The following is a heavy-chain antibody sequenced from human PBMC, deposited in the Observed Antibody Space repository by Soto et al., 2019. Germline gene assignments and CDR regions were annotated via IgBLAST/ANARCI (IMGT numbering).Heavy chain of an antibody. V-gene: IGHV3-74*01. CDR1: GFTFSRYW. Sequence: EVQLVESGGDLVQPGGFLRLSCATSGFTFSRYWMHWVRQVPGKGLVWVSRINSDGSSISCSDSVKGRLTISRDNPKNTLYLQMNSLRVEDTAVYYCARLPVDTITSLDYWGQGTLVNVSS. J-gene: IGHJ4*02. D-gene: IGHD3-3*01. CDR3: ARLPVDTITSLDY. CDR2: INSDGSSI.